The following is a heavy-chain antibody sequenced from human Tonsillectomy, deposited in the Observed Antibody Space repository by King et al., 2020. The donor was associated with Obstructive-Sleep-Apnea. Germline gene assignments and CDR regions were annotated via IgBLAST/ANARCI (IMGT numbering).Heavy chain of an antibody. CDR3: ARVHSSAWYFDY. V-gene: IGHV1-18*01. D-gene: IGHD6-19*01. CDR1: GYTFTNYG. Sequence: QVQLVESGAEVKKPGASVKVSCKASGYTFTNYGITWVRQAPGQGLEWMGWISAYNGNTDYAEKLQGRVTMTTDTSTSTVYMEVRSLRLDDTAVYYCARVHSSAWYFDYWGQGTLVTVSS. J-gene: IGHJ4*02. CDR2: ISAYNGNT.